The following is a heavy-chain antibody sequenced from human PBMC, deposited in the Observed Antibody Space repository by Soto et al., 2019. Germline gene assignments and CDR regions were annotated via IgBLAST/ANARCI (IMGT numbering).Heavy chain of an antibody. CDR1: GFTFGDYG. D-gene: IGHD2-8*01. V-gene: IGHV3-49*03. J-gene: IGHJ4*02. CDR3: DRSAIVVLLYFDY. CDR2: IRSEAYGGTT. Sequence: PGGSLRLSCTASGFTFGDYGMSWFRQAPGKGLEWVAFIRSEAYGGTTEYAASVKGRFIISRDDSKSIAYLQMNSLKTEDTAIYYCDRSAIVVLLYFDYWGQGT.